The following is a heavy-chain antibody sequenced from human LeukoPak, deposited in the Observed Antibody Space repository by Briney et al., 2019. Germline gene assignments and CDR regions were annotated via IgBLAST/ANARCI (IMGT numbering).Heavy chain of an antibody. J-gene: IGHJ4*02. D-gene: IGHD3-3*01. CDR2: IYHSGST. CDR1: GGSISSSNW. Sequence: SGTLSLTCAVSGGSISSSNWWSWVRQPPGKGLEWIGEIYHSGSTSYNPSLKSRVTISVDKSKNQFSLKLSSVTAADTAVYYCAGRSYYDFWSGYYDPGYWGQGTLVTVSS. V-gene: IGHV4-4*02. CDR3: AGRSYYDFWSGYYDPGY.